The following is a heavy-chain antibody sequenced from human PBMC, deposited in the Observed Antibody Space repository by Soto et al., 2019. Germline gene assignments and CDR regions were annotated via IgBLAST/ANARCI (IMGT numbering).Heavy chain of an antibody. CDR1: GCSISSGGYS. J-gene: IGHJ5*02. CDR3: ARAGTTMVRGVISGWFDP. D-gene: IGHD3-10*01. CDR2: IYHSGST. Sequence: PSETLSLTCAVSGCSISSGGYSWSWIRQPPGKGLEWIGYIYHSGSTYYNPSLKSRVTISVDRSKNQFSLKLSSVTAADTAVYYCARAGTTMVRGVISGWFDPWGQGTLVNVSS. V-gene: IGHV4-30-2*01.